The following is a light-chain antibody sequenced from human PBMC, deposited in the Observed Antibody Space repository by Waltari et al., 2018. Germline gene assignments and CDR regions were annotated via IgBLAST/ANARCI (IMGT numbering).Light chain of an antibody. CDR1: QDIGGY. Sequence: DIQLTQSPSSLAASVGDRVTLTCRASQDIGGYLNWYQHHPGRAPKLLIYRTTILTTGVPSRFSGGASRTDYTLTITNLQPEDIATYYCQYYDNLPMFTFGPGTKVEIK. V-gene: IGKV1-33*01. CDR2: RTT. CDR3: QYYDNLPMFT. J-gene: IGKJ2*01.